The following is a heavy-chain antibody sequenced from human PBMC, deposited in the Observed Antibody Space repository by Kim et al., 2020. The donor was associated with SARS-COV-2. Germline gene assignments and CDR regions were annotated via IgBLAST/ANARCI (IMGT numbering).Heavy chain of an antibody. CDR1: GGTFSNYA. D-gene: IGHD3-16*02. Sequence: SVKVSCKASGGTFSNYAISWVRQAPGQGLEWMGGIIPIFGTANYAQKFQGRVTITADESTSTAYMELSSLRSEDTAVYYFARTGYRLPTLPTYYYYYGMDVWGQGTTVTVSS. CDR3: ARTGYRLPTLPTYYYYYGMDV. J-gene: IGHJ6*02. V-gene: IGHV1-69*13. CDR2: IIPIFGTA.